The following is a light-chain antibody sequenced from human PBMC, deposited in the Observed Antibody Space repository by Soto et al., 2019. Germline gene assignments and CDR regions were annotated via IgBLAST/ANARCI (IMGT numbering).Light chain of an antibody. Sequence: QSVLTQPAPVSGSPGQSITISRTGSSSDIGAYNSVSWYQQHPGKAPKLIIYDVSSRPSGISYRLSGSKSGNTASLTISGLQADDEADYFCSSFTSTLTPVVFGGGTKVPS. CDR1: SSDIGAYNS. CDR3: SSFTSTLTPVV. J-gene: IGLJ2*01. CDR2: DVS. V-gene: IGLV2-14*03.